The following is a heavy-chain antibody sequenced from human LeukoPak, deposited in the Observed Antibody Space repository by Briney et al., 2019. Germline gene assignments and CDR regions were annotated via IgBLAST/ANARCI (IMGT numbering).Heavy chain of an antibody. CDR1: GGSISSYY. V-gene: IGHV4-4*07. J-gene: IGHJ4*02. CDR2: IYTSGST. D-gene: IGHD3-10*01. Sequence: SETLSLTCTVSGGSISSYYWSWIRQPAGKGLEWIGRIYTSGSTNYNPSLKSRVTMSVDTSKNQSSLKLSSVTAADTAVYYCAGWFGELAEVDYWGQGTLVTVSS. CDR3: AGWFGELAEVDY.